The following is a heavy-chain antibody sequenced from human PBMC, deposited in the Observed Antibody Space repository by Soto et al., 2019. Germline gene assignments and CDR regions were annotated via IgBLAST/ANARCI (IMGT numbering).Heavy chain of an antibody. Sequence: PSETLSLTCTVSGGSISSSSYYWGWIRQPPGKGLEWIGSIYYSGSTYYNPSLKSRVTISVDTSKNQFSLKLSSVTAADTAVYYCASPLIAAAGYYYYGMDVWGQGTTFTVSS. CDR1: GGSISSSSYY. V-gene: IGHV4-39*01. D-gene: IGHD6-13*01. CDR3: ASPLIAAAGYYYYGMDV. J-gene: IGHJ6*02. CDR2: IYYSGST.